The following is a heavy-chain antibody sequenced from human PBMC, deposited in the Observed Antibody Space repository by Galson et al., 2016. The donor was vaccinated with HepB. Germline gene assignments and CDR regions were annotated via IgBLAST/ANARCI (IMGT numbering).Heavy chain of an antibody. CDR1: GDSVSSNSAA. CDR3: ARDLSTALDY. Sequence: CAISGDSVSSNSAAWNWIRQSPSRGLEWLGRTYYRSKWYNDYAVSLKSRLTINPDTSKNQFSLQLTSVTPEDTAAYYCARDLSTALDYWGRGTLVTVSS. J-gene: IGHJ4*02. D-gene: IGHD4-11*01. CDR2: TYYRSKWYN. V-gene: IGHV6-1*01.